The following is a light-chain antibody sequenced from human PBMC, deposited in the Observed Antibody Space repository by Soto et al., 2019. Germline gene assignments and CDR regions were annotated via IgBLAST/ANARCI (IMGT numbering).Light chain of an antibody. J-gene: IGLJ3*02. CDR1: SSNIGAGYD. CDR3: QSYDSTLSGSRV. Sequence: QSVLTQPPSVSGAPGQTVTISCTGSSSNIGAGYDVHWYQQLPGTAPKLLIYAHTNRPSGVPDRFSASTSGTSASLAITGLQAEDEADYYCQSYDSTLSGSRVFGGGTKLTVL. CDR2: AHT. V-gene: IGLV1-40*01.